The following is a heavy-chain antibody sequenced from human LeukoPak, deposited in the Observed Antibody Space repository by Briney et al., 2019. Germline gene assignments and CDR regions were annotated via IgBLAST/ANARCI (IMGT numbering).Heavy chain of an antibody. CDR1: GFTFSSYG. Sequence: GGSLRLSCAASGFTFSSYGMSWVRQAPGKGLEWVSAISGSGGSTYYADSVKGRFTISRDNSKNTLYLQMNSLRAEDTAVYYCARAARPSRLFELGIDCWGQGTLVTVSS. CDR3: ARAARPSRLFELGIDC. V-gene: IGHV3-23*01. D-gene: IGHD6-6*01. J-gene: IGHJ4*02. CDR2: ISGSGGST.